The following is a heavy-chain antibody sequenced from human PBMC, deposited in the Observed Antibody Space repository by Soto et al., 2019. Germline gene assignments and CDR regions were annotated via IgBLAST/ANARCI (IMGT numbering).Heavy chain of an antibody. CDR2: ISSSSSYI. D-gene: IGHD2-2*01. J-gene: IGHJ3*02. CDR1: GFTFSSYS. Sequence: PGGSLRLSCAASGFTFSSYSMNWVRQAPGKGLEWVSSISSSSSYIYYADSVKGRFTISRDNAKNSLYLQMNSLRAEDTAVYYCARDRFVVVPAAILKPENDAFDIWGQGTMVTVSS. CDR3: ARDRFVVVPAAILKPENDAFDI. V-gene: IGHV3-21*01.